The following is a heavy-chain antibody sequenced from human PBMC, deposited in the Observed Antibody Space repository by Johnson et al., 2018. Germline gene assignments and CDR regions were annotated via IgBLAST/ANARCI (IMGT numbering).Heavy chain of an antibody. V-gene: IGHV3-49*03. D-gene: IGHD4-17*01. CDR2: IRSKAYGGTT. CDR3: TREKGDDGDLDI. Sequence: VQLVESGGGLVQPGRSLRLSCTASGFTFGDYAMSWFRQAPGKGLEWVGFIRSKAYGGTTEYAASVKGRFTISRDDSKSIAYLQMNSLRAEDTAVYYCTREKGDDGDLDIWGQGTMVTISS. J-gene: IGHJ3*02. CDR1: GFTFGDYA.